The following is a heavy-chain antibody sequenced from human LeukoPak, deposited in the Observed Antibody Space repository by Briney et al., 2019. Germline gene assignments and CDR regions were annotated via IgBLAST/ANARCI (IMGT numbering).Heavy chain of an antibody. Sequence: GGSLRLSCAASGFTFSSYAMSWVRQAPGTGLEWVSGISGSGESTYYADSVKGRFTISRDNSKNTLYLQMNSLRAEDTAVYYCARTRSCSSTSCYVDYWGQGTLVAVSS. D-gene: IGHD2-2*01. CDR2: ISGSGEST. J-gene: IGHJ4*02. CDR1: GFTFSSYA. V-gene: IGHV3-23*01. CDR3: ARTRSCSSTSCYVDY.